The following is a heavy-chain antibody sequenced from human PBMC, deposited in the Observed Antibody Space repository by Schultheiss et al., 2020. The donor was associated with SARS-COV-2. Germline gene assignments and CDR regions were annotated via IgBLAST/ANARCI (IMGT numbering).Heavy chain of an antibody. CDR3: ARSATHFVGVPALWFGELMGAFDI. J-gene: IGHJ3*02. D-gene: IGHD3-10*01. V-gene: IGHV3-11*01. CDR2: ISSSGSTI. Sequence: GESLKISCAASGFTFSDYYMSWIRQAPGKGLEWVSYISSSGSTIYYADSVKGRFTISRDNAKNSLYLQMNSLRAEDTAVYYCARSATHFVGVPALWFGELMGAFDIWGQGTMVTVSS. CDR1: GFTFSDYY.